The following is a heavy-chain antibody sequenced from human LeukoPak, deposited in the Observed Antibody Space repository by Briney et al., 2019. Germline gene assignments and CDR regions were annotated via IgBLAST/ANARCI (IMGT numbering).Heavy chain of an antibody. Sequence: GGSLRLSCAASGFTFSSYAMHWVRQAPGKGPEWVAVISYDGSNKYYADSVKGRFTISRDNSKNTLYLQMNSLRAEDTAVYYCAREVSERDFYSSGWYDYWGQGTLVTVSS. CDR1: GFTFSSYA. D-gene: IGHD6-19*01. J-gene: IGHJ4*02. V-gene: IGHV3-30-3*01. CDR2: ISYDGSNK. CDR3: AREVSERDFYSSGWYDY.